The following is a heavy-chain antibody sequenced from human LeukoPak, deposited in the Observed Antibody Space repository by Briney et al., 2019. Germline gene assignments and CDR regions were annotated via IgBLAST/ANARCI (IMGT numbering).Heavy chain of an antibody. D-gene: IGHD2-8*01. CDR1: GYSFPSYW. J-gene: IGHJ6*03. CDR2: IYPGDSDT. Sequence: GESLKISCKGSGYSFPSYWIGWVRLIPGKGLEWMGMIYPGDSDTRYSPSFQGQVTISADKSISTAYLQWSSLKASDTAMYYCARLPGMGYMDVWGKGTTVTVSS. V-gene: IGHV5-51*01. CDR3: ARLPGMGYMDV.